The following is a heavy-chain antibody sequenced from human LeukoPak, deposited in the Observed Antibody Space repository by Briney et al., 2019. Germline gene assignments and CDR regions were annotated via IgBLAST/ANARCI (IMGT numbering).Heavy chain of an antibody. D-gene: IGHD2-2*01. Sequence: GGSLRLSCAASGFIFSSYWMSWVRQAPGKGLEWVANIKEDGSAQYYVDSVKGRFTISRDNAQNSLNLQMNSLRAEDTAVYYCATSSNAPGNHWGQGTLVTVSS. CDR1: GFIFSSYW. CDR3: ATSSNAPGNH. V-gene: IGHV3-7*01. CDR2: IKEDGSAQ. J-gene: IGHJ5*02.